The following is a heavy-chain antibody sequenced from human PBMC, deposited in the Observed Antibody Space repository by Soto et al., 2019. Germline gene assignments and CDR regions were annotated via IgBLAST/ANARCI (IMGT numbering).Heavy chain of an antibody. Sequence: EVQLVESWGGLVQPGGSLKLSCAASGFTFSGSAMHWVRQASGKGLEWVGRIRSKANSYATAYAASVKGRFTISRDDSKNTAYLQMNSLKTEDTAVYYCTIIMVRGVINSNWGQGTLVTVSS. CDR3: TIIMVRGVINSN. CDR2: IRSKANSYAT. CDR1: GFTFSGSA. V-gene: IGHV3-73*02. J-gene: IGHJ4*02. D-gene: IGHD3-10*01.